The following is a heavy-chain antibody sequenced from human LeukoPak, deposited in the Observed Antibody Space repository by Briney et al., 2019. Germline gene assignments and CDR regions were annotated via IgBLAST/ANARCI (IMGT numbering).Heavy chain of an antibody. D-gene: IGHD3-22*01. CDR3: ARKTDTSGSGDY. J-gene: IGHJ4*02. Sequence: ASVKVSCKASGYTFTSYDINWVRQATGQGLEWMGWMNPNSGNTGYAQKFQGRVTMTRNTSISTAYMELSSLRSEDTAVYYCARKTDTSGSGDYWGQGTLVTVSS. CDR2: MNPNSGNT. V-gene: IGHV1-8*01. CDR1: GYTFTSYD.